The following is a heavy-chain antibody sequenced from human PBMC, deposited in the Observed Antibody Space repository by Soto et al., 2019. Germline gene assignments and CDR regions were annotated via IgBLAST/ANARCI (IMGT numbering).Heavy chain of an antibody. CDR2: ISFDSRTI. Sequence: EVQLEESGGAFVQPGGSLGLSCAASGFTFSTFGINWVRQAPGKGLEWFSYISFDSRTIYYADSVQGRCTISRDNAKNSLYLQLNSLRAEDTAVYYCARVRSSSINTYYYYMDLWGKGTTVTVSS. D-gene: IGHD6-19*01. J-gene: IGHJ6*03. V-gene: IGHV3-48*01. CDR1: GFTFSTFG. CDR3: ARVRSSSINTYYYYMDL.